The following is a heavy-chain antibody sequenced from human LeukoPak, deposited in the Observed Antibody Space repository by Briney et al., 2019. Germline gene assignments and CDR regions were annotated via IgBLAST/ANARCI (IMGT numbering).Heavy chain of an antibody. CDR3: AKGVEMATIPIDY. CDR2: ISGSGGST. D-gene: IGHD5-24*01. CDR1: GFTFSSYA. J-gene: IGHJ4*02. V-gene: IGHV3-23*01. Sequence: GGSLRLSCAASGFTFSSYAMSWVRQAPGRGLERVSAISGSGGSTYYADSVKGRFTISRDNSKNTLYLQMNSLRAEDTAVYYCAKGVEMATIPIDYWGQGTLVTVSS.